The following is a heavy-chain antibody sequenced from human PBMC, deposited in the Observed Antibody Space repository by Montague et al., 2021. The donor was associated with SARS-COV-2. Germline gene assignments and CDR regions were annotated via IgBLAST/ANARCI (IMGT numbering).Heavy chain of an antibody. CDR3: ARHYSATLAAVY. V-gene: IGHV4-34*01. Sequence: SETLSLTCAVYGGSFSGYYWSWIRQPPGEGLEWIAEINHSGSTSYNPSLKSRVTISVDTSKNQFSLKVNSVTAADTAVYYCARHYSATLAAVYWGQGTLVTVSS. J-gene: IGHJ4*01. CDR2: INHSGST. D-gene: IGHD2-15*01. CDR1: GGSFSGYY.